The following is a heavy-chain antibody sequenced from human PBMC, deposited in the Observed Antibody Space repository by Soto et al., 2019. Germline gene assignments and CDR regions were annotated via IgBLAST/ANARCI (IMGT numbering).Heavy chain of an antibody. Sequence: GESMKISCKASGYSFTSYWIGWVRQMPGKGLEWMGIIYPGDSEIRYSPSFQGQVTMSVDNSITTAYLQWSSLRASDTAMYYCVRSANSAWYIFDYWDQGILVTVSS. CDR3: VRSANSAWYIFDY. D-gene: IGHD6-19*01. CDR1: GYSFTSYW. CDR2: IYPGDSEI. V-gene: IGHV5-51*01. J-gene: IGHJ4*02.